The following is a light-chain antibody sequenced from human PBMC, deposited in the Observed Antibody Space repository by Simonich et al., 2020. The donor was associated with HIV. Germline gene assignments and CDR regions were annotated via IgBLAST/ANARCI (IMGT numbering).Light chain of an antibody. J-gene: IGKJ1*01. CDR2: WAS. V-gene: IGKV4-1*01. CDR3: QQYYTAPRT. CDR1: QSVLYSSNNKNY. Sequence: DIVMTQSPDSLAVSLGERATINCKSSQSVLYSSNNKNYLVWYQQKPGQPPKLLIYWASTRESGVPDRVSGSGSGTNFTLTISSLQAEDVALYYCQQYYTAPRTFGQGSKVEIK.